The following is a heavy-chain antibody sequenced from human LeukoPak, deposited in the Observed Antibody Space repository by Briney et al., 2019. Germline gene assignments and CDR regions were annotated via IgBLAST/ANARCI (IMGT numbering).Heavy chain of an antibody. D-gene: IGHD1-26*01. CDR3: SRESGAFSPFGY. CDR2: ISLSGLT. Sequence: PSETLSLTCGVSGGSISSTNWWSWVRRPPGQGLEWIGEISLSGLTNYNPSLKSRVTMSLDKSKNHLSLNLTFVTAADTAVYYCSRESGAFSPFGYWGQGTLVTVSS. CDR1: GGSISSTNW. J-gene: IGHJ4*02. V-gene: IGHV4-4*02.